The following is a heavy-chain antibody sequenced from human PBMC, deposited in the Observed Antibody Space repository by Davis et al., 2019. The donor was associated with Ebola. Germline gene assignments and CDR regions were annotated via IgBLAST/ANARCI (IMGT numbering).Heavy chain of an antibody. J-gene: IGHJ4*02. CDR1: GFTFSSYW. D-gene: IGHD6-13*01. Sequence: GESLKISCAASGFTFSSYWMHWVRQAPGKGLVWVSRINSDGSSTSYADSVKGRFTISRDNAKNTLYLQMNSLRAEDTAVYYRARGSSSWSPLDYWGQGTLVTVSS. CDR3: ARGSSSWSPLDY. CDR2: INSDGSST. V-gene: IGHV3-74*01.